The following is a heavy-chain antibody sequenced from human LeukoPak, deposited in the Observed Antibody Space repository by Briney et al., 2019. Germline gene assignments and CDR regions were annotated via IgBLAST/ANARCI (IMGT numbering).Heavy chain of an antibody. CDR2: INPNSGGT. Sequence: GASVNVSCKASGYSFTAYYMHWVRQPPGQGLAYMGWINPNSGGTNSSQKFQDRVTLTRATSISTAYMELSSLTSDDTAVYYCARAYGSGSSYHPDYWGQGTLVTVSS. V-gene: IGHV1-2*02. CDR1: GYSFTAYY. CDR3: ARAYGSGSSYHPDY. J-gene: IGHJ4*02. D-gene: IGHD3-10*01.